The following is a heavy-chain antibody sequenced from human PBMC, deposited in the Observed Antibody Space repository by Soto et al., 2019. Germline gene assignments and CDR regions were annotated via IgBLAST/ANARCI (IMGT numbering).Heavy chain of an antibody. V-gene: IGHV1-46*01. CDR1: GYTFTSYY. CDR2: INPSGGST. CDR3: AGKTVRNDAGAFDI. J-gene: IGHJ3*02. D-gene: IGHD4-17*01. Sequence: ASVKVSCKASGYTFTSYYMHWVRQAPGQGLEWMGIINPSGGSTSYAEKFQGRVTMTRDASTSTVYMELSSLRSEDTAVYYCAGKTVRNDAGAFDIGGQGTMVTVSS.